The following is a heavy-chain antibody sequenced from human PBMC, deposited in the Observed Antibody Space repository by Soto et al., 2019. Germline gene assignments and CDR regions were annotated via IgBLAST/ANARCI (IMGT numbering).Heavy chain of an antibody. CDR1: GGSFSGYY. V-gene: IGHV4-34*01. CDR3: ARGPAWRQQLVGANWYFDL. D-gene: IGHD6-13*01. CDR2: INHSGST. Sequence: SETLSLTCAVYGGSFSGYYWSWIRQPPGKGLEWIGEINHSGSTNYNPSLKSRVTISVDTSKNQFSLKLSSVTAADTAVYYCARGPAWRQQLVGANWYFDLWGRGTLVTVSS. J-gene: IGHJ2*01.